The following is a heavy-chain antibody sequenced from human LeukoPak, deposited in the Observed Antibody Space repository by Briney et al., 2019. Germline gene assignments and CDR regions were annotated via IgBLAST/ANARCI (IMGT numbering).Heavy chain of an antibody. CDR3: ATTTGAGKHYYGMDV. Sequence: ASVKVSCKVSGYTLTELSMHWVRQAPGKGLEWMGGFDPEDGETIYAQKFQGRVTMTEDASTDTAYMELSSLRSEDTAVYYCATTTGAGKHYYGMDVWGQGTTVTVSS. CDR1: GYTLTELS. V-gene: IGHV1-24*01. J-gene: IGHJ6*02. CDR2: FDPEDGET. D-gene: IGHD1-1*01.